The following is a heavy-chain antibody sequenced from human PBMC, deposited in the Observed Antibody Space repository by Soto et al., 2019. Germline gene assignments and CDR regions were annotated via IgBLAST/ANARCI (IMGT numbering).Heavy chain of an antibody. J-gene: IGHJ2*01. CDR2: IYPGDSDT. Sequence: GESLKISCKGSGYSFTSYWIGWVRQMPGKGLEWMGIIYPGDSDTRYRPSFQGQVTISADKSISTAYLQWSSLKASDTAMYYCARQYYNFWSGSYSGSSYFDFWGRGTLVTVSS. D-gene: IGHD3-3*01. V-gene: IGHV5-51*01. CDR1: GYSFTSYW. CDR3: ARQYYNFWSGSYSGSSYFDF.